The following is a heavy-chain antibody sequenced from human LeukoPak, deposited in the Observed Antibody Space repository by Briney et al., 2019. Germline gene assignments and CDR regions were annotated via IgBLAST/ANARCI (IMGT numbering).Heavy chain of an antibody. Sequence: PGGSLRLSCAASGFTFSSYAMSWVRQAPGKGLEWVSAISGSGGSTYYADSVKGRFTISRDNSKNTLYLQMNSLRAEDTAVYYCAKDAESYYGSGSYGFPYGMDVWGQGTTVTVSS. CDR1: GFTFSSYA. J-gene: IGHJ6*02. D-gene: IGHD3-10*01. CDR3: AKDAESYYGSGSYGFPYGMDV. V-gene: IGHV3-23*01. CDR2: ISGSGGST.